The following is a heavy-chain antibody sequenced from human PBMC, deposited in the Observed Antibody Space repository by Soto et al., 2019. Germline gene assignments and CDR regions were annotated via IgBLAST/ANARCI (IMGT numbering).Heavy chain of an antibody. D-gene: IGHD6-13*01. CDR1: GYTFTSYD. CDR3: ARLDAAGAGNAFDI. CDR2: MNPNSGNT. J-gene: IGHJ3*02. V-gene: IGHV1-8*01. Sequence: ASVKVSCKASGYTFTSYDINWVRQATGQGLEWMGWMNPNSGNTGYAQKFQGRVTMTRNTSISTAYMELSSLRSEDTAVYYCARLDAAGAGNAFDIWGQGTMVTVSS.